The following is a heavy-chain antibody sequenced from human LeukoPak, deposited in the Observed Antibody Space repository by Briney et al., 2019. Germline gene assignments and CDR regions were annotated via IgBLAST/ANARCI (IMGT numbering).Heavy chain of an antibody. CDR2: INQDGSGK. V-gene: IGHV3-7*01. CDR3: ARGGHRQKEF. Sequence: PGGSLRLSCAASGFTFSNYWMIWVRQSPGKGLEWVAIINQDGSGKYYVDSAKGRFTISRDNAKNSLYLQMSSLRAEDTAVYYCARGGHRQKEFWGQGTLVTGSS. CDR1: GFTFSNYW. J-gene: IGHJ4*02. D-gene: IGHD3-10*01.